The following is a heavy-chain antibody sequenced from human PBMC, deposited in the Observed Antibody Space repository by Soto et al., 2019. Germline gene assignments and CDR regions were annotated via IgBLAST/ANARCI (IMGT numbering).Heavy chain of an antibody. V-gene: IGHV3-33*08. D-gene: IGHD3-16*02. CDR1: GFTFSSYS. J-gene: IGHJ6*02. CDR2: IWYDGSNK. Sequence: PGGSLRLSCAASGFTFSSYSMNWVRQAPGKGLEWVAVIWYDGSNKYYADSVKGRFTISRDNSKNTLYLQMNSLRAEDTAVYYCAREVIVTHKSGYYYYGMDVWGQGTTVTVSS. CDR3: AREVIVTHKSGYYYYGMDV.